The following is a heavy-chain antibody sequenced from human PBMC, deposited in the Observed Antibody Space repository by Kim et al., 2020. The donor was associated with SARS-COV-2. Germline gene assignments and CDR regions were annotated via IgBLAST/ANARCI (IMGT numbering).Heavy chain of an antibody. Sequence: LTSRVTISVATSKNQFSLKLSSVTAADTAVYYCARLRYFDWSTPRGPFDYWGQGTLVTVSS. CDR3: ARLRYFDWSTPRGPFDY. J-gene: IGHJ4*02. V-gene: IGHV4-34*01. D-gene: IGHD3-9*01.